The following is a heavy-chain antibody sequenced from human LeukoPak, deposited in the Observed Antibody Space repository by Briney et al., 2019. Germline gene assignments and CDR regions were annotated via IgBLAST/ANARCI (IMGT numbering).Heavy chain of an antibody. CDR2: IKPDGSAK. CDR1: EFTFSSYW. Sequence: GRSLRLSCAVSEFTFSSYWMSWVRQAPGKGLEWVANIKPDGSAKYCVDSVKGRFTISRDNAKKSLYLQMNSLRAEDTAVYYCARGDFNDYGDYVDAFEIWGQGTMVTVSA. CDR3: ARGDFNDYGDYVDAFEI. V-gene: IGHV3-7*01. J-gene: IGHJ3*02. D-gene: IGHD4-17*01.